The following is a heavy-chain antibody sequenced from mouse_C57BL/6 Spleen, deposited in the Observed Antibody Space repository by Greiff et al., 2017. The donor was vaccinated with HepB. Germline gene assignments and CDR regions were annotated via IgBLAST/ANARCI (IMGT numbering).Heavy chain of an antibody. CDR2: INYDGSST. Sequence: EVKLMESEGGLVQPGSSMKLSCTASGFTFSDYYMAWVRQVPEKGLEWVANINYDGSSTYYLDSLKSRFIISRDNAKNILYLQMSSLKSEDTATYYCARTGWDGFDYWGQGTTLTVSS. CDR3: ARTGWDGFDY. J-gene: IGHJ2*01. CDR1: GFTFSDYY. V-gene: IGHV5-16*01. D-gene: IGHD4-1*01.